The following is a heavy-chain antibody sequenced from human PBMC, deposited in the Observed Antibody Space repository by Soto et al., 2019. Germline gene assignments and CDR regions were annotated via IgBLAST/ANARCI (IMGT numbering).Heavy chain of an antibody. CDR1: GGSISSGDYY. J-gene: IGHJ4*02. D-gene: IGHD3-10*01. Sequence: SSETLSLTCTVSGGSISSGDYYWSWIRQPPGEGLEWIGYIYYSGSTYYNPSLKSRVTISVDTSKNQFSLKLSSVTAADTAVYYCARVLLSTPPLVDYWGQGTLVTVSS. CDR3: ARVLLSTPPLVDY. CDR2: IYYSGST. V-gene: IGHV4-30-4*01.